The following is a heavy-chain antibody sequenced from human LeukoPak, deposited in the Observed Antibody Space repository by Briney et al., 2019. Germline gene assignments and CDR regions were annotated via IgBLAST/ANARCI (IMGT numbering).Heavy chain of an antibody. CDR2: ISRSGSTI. CDR3: ARGGTGDYWGIDY. CDR1: GFTFSDSY. J-gene: IGHJ4*02. Sequence: GGSLRLSCAASGFTFSDSYMSWIRQAPGKGLEWVSYISRSGSTINYVDSVKGRFTISRAHAKDSLYLQMSALRAEGTALHYGARGGTGDYWGIDYWGQGTLVTVSS. V-gene: IGHV3-11*04. D-gene: IGHD4-17*01.